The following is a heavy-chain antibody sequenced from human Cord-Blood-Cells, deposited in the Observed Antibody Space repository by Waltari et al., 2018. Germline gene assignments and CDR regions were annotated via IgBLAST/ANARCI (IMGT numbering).Heavy chain of an antibody. J-gene: IGHJ3*02. Sequence: QITLKESGPTLVKPTQTLTLTCTFSGFSPSTSGVGVGWIRHPPGKALEWLAPIYWNDDKRYSPSLKSMLTITKDTSKNQVVLTMTNMDPVDTATYYCAHTVQRDYYGSDAFDIWGQGTMVTVSS. V-gene: IGHV2-5*01. CDR2: IYWNDDK. D-gene: IGHD3-10*01. CDR1: GFSPSTSGVG. CDR3: AHTVQRDYYGSDAFDI.